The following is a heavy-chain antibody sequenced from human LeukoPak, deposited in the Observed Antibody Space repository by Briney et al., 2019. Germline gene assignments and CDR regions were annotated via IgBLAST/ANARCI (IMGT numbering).Heavy chain of an antibody. Sequence: GGSLRLSCAASGFTFDDYAMHWVRQAPGKGLEWVSGISWNSGSIGYADSVKGRFTISRDNSKNTLYLQMNSLRAEDTAVYYCARGGSKAPFDYWGQGTLVTVSS. CDR3: ARGGSKAPFDY. D-gene: IGHD3-16*01. CDR2: ISWNSGSI. J-gene: IGHJ4*02. CDR1: GFTFDDYA. V-gene: IGHV3-9*01.